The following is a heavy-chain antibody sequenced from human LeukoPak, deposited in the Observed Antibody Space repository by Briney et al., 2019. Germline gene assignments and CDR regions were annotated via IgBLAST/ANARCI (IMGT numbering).Heavy chain of an antibody. D-gene: IGHD4-17*01. CDR2: IRGSGRHT. Sequence: PGGSLRLSCVASGFTFSNYATMWVRQTQEKRLGWVSAIRGSGRHTFYADSVKGRFTISRDNFKNTLYLQMNSLRADDSAVYYCARDPNGDYIGAFDFQRWGLGTQVTVSS. CDR3: ARDPNGDYIGAFDFQR. V-gene: IGHV3-23*01. J-gene: IGHJ1*01. CDR1: GFTFSNYA.